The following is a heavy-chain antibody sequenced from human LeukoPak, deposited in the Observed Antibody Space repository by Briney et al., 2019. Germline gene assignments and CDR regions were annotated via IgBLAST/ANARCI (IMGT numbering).Heavy chain of an antibody. J-gene: IGHJ4*02. Sequence: GGSLSLTCAASGFTFSSYGMHWVRQASGKGLEWVAFIRYDGSNKYYADSVKGRFTISRDNSKNTLYLQMNSLRAEDTAVYYCARQVVGATFQYYFDYWGQGPLVTVSS. CDR3: ARQVVGATFQYYFDY. V-gene: IGHV3-30*02. CDR1: GFTFSSYG. D-gene: IGHD1-26*01. CDR2: IRYDGSNK.